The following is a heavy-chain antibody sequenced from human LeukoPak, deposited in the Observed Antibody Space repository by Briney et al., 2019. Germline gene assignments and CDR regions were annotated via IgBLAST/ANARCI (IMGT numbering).Heavy chain of an antibody. Sequence: TGGSLRLSCAASGFTFSSYGMHWVRQAPGKGLEWVAVISYDGSNKYYADSVKGRFTISRDNSKNTLYLQMNSLRAEDTAVYYCARDIAARRLDYWGQGTLVTVSS. CDR1: GFTFSSYG. CDR3: ARDIAARRLDY. CDR2: ISYDGSNK. D-gene: IGHD6-6*01. J-gene: IGHJ4*02. V-gene: IGHV3-30*03.